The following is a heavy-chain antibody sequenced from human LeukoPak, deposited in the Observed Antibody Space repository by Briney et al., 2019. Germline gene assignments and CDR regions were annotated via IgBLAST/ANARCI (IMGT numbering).Heavy chain of an antibody. CDR1: GYTFTSYD. Sequence: AASVTVSFKASGYTFTSYDINWVGQAAGQGGEWMGWMNPNSGNTGYAQKFQGRVTITRNTSISTAYMELSSLRSEDTAVYYCARTGLAWVYGSGSYRRSGFDPWGQGTLVTVSS. J-gene: IGHJ5*02. V-gene: IGHV1-8*01. CDR2: MNPNSGNT. D-gene: IGHD3-10*01. CDR3: ARTGLAWVYGSGSYRRSGFDP.